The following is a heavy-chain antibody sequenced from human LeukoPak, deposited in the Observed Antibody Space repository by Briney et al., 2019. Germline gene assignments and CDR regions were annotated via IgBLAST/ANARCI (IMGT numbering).Heavy chain of an antibody. J-gene: IGHJ4*02. D-gene: IGHD3-16*01. CDR1: GFTFSSYS. Sequence: PGGSLRLSCAASGFTFSSYSMNWVRQAPGKGLEWVSVIYSGGSTYYADSVKGRFTISRDNSKNTLYLQMNSLRAEDTAVYYCASRGSYWGQGTLVTVSS. CDR2: IYSGGST. V-gene: IGHV3-53*01. CDR3: ASRGSY.